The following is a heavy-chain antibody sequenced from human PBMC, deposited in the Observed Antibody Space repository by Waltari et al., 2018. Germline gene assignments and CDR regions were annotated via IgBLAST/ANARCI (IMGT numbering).Heavy chain of an antibody. CDR1: GGSFSGYY. CDR2: INHSGST. Sequence: QVQLQQWGAGLLKPSETLSLTCAVYGGSFSGYYWSWIRQPPGKGLEWIGEINHSGSTNYNPSLKSRVTISVDTSKNQFSLKLSSVTAADTAVYYCARVACRGHSGGSCYVPQKSWFDPWGQGTLVTVSS. CDR3: ARVACRGHSGGSCYVPQKSWFDP. J-gene: IGHJ5*02. V-gene: IGHV4-34*01. D-gene: IGHD2-15*01.